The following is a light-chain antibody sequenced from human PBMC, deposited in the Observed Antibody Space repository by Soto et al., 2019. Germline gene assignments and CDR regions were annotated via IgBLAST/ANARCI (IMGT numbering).Light chain of an antibody. CDR1: QSVISTY. J-gene: IGKJ1*01. V-gene: IGKV3-20*01. CDR3: QQYDNLSWT. Sequence: EIVLTQYTGTLSLSPGERATLSCRASQSVISTYLAWYQQKPGQAPRLLIYGASSRATGIPDRFSGSGSGTDFTLTISRLEPEDFAVYFCQQYDNLSWTFGQGTKVDIK. CDR2: GAS.